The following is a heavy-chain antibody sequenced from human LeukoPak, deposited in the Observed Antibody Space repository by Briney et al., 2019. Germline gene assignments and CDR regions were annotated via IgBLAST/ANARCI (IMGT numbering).Heavy chain of an antibody. V-gene: IGHV3-21*06. Sequence: GGSLRLSCAASGFTFGSYSMTWVRQAPGKGLEWVSSMSSGGTCIYYADSVRGRFTISRDNAKNSLYLLMNSLRVADTAVYYCAGGRRTGACRLFVVQWGQGNLVTVSS. CDR3: AGGRRTGACRLFVVQ. CDR2: MSSGGTCI. CDR1: GFTFGSYS. D-gene: IGHD2-15*01. J-gene: IGHJ4*02.